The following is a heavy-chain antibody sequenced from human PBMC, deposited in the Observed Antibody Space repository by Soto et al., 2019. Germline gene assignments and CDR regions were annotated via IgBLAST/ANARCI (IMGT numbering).Heavy chain of an antibody. CDR3: AKGGWDIVVVPAASEYVSVDY. CDR1: GFTFSSYA. CDR2: ISGSGGST. V-gene: IGHV3-23*01. D-gene: IGHD2-2*01. Sequence: GGSLRLSCAASGFTFSSYAMSWVRQAPGKGLEWVSAISGSGGSTYYADSVKGRFTISRDNSKNTLYLQMNSLRAEDTAVYYCAKGGWDIVVVPAASEYVSVDYWGQGTLVTVSS. J-gene: IGHJ4*02.